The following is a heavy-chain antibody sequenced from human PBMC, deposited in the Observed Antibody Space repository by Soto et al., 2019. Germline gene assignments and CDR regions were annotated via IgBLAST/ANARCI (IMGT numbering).Heavy chain of an antibody. D-gene: IGHD3-9*01. V-gene: IGHV3-23*01. J-gene: IGHJ5*01. CDR3: AKLRYFDWSSYNWFEY. Sequence: GGSLRLSCAASGCTFSSYAMTWVRQAPGKGLEWVSGISGSGATTSYADSVKGRFTVSRDNSKNTLYLQMNSLRVEDTAVYYCAKLRYFDWSSYNWFEYWGQGTPVTVSS. CDR2: ISGSGATT. CDR1: GCTFSSYA.